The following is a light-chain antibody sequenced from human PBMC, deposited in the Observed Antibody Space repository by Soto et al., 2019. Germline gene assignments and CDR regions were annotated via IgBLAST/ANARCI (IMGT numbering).Light chain of an antibody. CDR3: SSYTSSTTLV. CDR1: ASDVGGYNY. J-gene: IGLJ2*01. V-gene: IGLV2-14*01. CDR2: DVN. Sequence: QSVLTQPASVSGSPGQSITISCTGTASDVGGYNYVAWYQQHPGKVPKLMMYDVNNRPSGVSYRFSGSKSGNTASLTISGLQAEDEGDYYCSSYTSSTTLVFGGGTQLTVL.